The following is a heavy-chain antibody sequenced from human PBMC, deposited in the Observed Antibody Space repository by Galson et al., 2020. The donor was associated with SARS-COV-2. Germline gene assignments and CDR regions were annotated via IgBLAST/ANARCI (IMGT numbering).Heavy chain of an antibody. CDR2: IRSKFNSYTT. CDR1: GFTFSDHY. Sequence: VGSLRLSCAASGFTFSDHYMDWVRQAPGQGLEWVGRIRSKFNSYTTEYAASVKGRFTISRDDSKNSLFLQMNSLKTEDTAVYYCSREDKSGDYYYYQYGMDVWGQGTTVTVSS. J-gene: IGHJ6*02. CDR3: SREDKSGDYYYYQYGMDV. D-gene: IGHD1-26*01. V-gene: IGHV3-72*01.